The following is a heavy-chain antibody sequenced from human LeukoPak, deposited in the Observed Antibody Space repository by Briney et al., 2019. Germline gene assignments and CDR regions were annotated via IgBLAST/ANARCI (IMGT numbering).Heavy chain of an antibody. CDR3: TGQWQQPVRRDNYYYMDV. V-gene: IGHV3-15*01. CDR2: IKTKSDGGTT. J-gene: IGHJ6*03. CDR1: GFTFSSYE. D-gene: IGHD6-13*01. Sequence: GGSLRLSCAASGFTFSSYEMNWVRQAPGKGLEWVGRIKTKSDGGTTDYAAPVKGRFTISRDDSKKTLYVEMNSLKSEDTAVYYCTGQWQQPVRRDNYYYMDVWGKGTTVTVSS.